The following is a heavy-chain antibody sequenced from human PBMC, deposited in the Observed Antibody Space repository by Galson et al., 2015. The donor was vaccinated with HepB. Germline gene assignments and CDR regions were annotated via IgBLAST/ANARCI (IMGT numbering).Heavy chain of an antibody. CDR2: INPSGGST. Sequence: SVKVSCKASGYTLTSYYMHWVRQAPGQGLEWMGIINPSGGSTSYAQKFQGRVTMTRDTSTSTVYMELSSLRSEDTAVYYCARGWQQLVLHFDLWGRGTLVTVSS. V-gene: IGHV1-46*01. CDR3: ARGWQQLVLHFDL. J-gene: IGHJ2*01. D-gene: IGHD6-13*01. CDR1: GYTLTSYY.